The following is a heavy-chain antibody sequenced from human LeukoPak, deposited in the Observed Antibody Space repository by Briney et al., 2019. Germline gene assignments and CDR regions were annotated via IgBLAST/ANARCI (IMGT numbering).Heavy chain of an antibody. D-gene: IGHD1-26*01. J-gene: IGHJ4*02. CDR3: ARVIGQEDYFDY. CDR2: IYHSGST. CDR1: GGSISRGGYS. Sequence: SETLSLTCAVSGGSISRGGYSWSWVRQPPGKGLEWVGYIYHSGSTYYNPSLKSRVTISVDRSKNQFSLKLSSVTAADTAVYYCARVIGQEDYFDYWGQGTLVTVSS. V-gene: IGHV4-30-2*01.